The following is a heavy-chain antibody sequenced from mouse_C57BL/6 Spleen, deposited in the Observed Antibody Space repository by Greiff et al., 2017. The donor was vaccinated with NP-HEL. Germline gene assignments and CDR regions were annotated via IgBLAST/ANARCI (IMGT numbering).Heavy chain of an antibody. CDR1: GYTFTDYN. CDR3: ARKGPYYSNYVAMDY. Sequence: VQLQQSGPELVKPGASVKISCKASGYTFTDYNMDWVKQSHGKSLEWIGDINPNNGGTIYNQKFKGKATLTVDKSSSTAYMELRSLTSEDTAVYYCARKGPYYSNYVAMDYWGQGAAVTVSS. CDR2: INPNNGGT. V-gene: IGHV1-18*01. D-gene: IGHD2-5*01. J-gene: IGHJ4*01.